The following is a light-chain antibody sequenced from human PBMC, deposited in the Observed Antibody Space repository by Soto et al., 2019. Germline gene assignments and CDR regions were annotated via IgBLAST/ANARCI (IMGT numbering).Light chain of an antibody. Sequence: EIVLTQSPGTLSLSPGERATLSCRASQSLGGNFLAWYQEKPGQAPRLLIYGASSRASGIPDRFRGSGSGTDFILTISRLEPEDFAVYYCQQYGSSRLTFGGGTKVDIK. CDR3: QQYGSSRLT. J-gene: IGKJ4*01. V-gene: IGKV3-20*01. CDR1: QSLGGNF. CDR2: GAS.